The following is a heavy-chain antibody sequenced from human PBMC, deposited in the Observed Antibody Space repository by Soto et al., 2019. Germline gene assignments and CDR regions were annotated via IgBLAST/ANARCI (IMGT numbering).Heavy chain of an antibody. CDR1: GGTFVRHV. Sequence: QVQLVQSGAEVKKPESSVKVSCKTSGGTFVRHVISWVRQAPGQGPEWMGKINPLSGISNYAQKFQDRVTFTAGTESSTAYKELSSLRSDDTAVYYCATPACAATWCSPSHNLDHWGQGTLVTVSS. CDR2: INPLSGIS. V-gene: IGHV1-69*09. J-gene: IGHJ4*02. CDR3: ATPACAATWCSPSHNLDH. D-gene: IGHD2-2*01.